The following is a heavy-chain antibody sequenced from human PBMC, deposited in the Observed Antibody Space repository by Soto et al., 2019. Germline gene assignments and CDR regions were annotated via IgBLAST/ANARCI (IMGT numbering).Heavy chain of an antibody. D-gene: IGHD2-8*01. Sequence: GGSLGLSCAASGFTFSSYWMSWVRQAPGKGLEWVANIKQDGSEKYYVDSVKGRFTISRDNAKNSLYLQMNSLRAEDTAVYYCARDIVLMVYAQSDYYYYYMDVWGKGTTVTVSS. CDR3: ARDIVLMVYAQSDYYYYYMDV. CDR1: GFTFSSYW. J-gene: IGHJ6*03. CDR2: IKQDGSEK. V-gene: IGHV3-7*01.